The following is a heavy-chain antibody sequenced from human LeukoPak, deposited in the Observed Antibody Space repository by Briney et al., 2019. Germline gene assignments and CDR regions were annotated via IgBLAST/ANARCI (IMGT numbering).Heavy chain of an antibody. V-gene: IGHV3-21*01. CDR1: GFTFSSYS. D-gene: IGHD3-9*01. CDR2: ISSSSSYI. CDR3: ARDALGGYYDILTGYYSGAYFDY. J-gene: IGHJ4*02. Sequence: GGSLRLSCAASGFTFSSYSMNWVRQAPGKGLEWVSSISSSSSYIYYADSVKGRFTISRDNAKNSLYLQMNSLRAEDTAVYYCARDALGGYYDILTGYYSGAYFDYWGQGTLVTVSS.